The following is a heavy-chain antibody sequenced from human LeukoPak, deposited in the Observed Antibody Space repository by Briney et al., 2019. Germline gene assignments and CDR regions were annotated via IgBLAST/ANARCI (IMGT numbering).Heavy chain of an antibody. CDR2: IYYSGST. V-gene: IGHV4-59*08. CDR1: GYSISSSYY. D-gene: IGHD3-3*02. CDR3: ASHPVKPFYAFDI. J-gene: IGHJ3*02. Sequence: SETLSLTCTVSGYSISSSYYWSWIRQPPGKGLEWIGYIYYSGSTNYNPSLKSRVTISVDTSKNQFSLKLSSVTAADTAVYYCASHPVKPFYAFDIWGQGTMVTVSS.